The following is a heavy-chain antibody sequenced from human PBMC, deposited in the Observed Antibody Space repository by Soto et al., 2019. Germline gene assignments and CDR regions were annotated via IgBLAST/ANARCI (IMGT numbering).Heavy chain of an antibody. Sequence: PGGSLRLSCAASGFTFSGSAMHWVRQASGKGLEWVGRIRSKANSYATAYAASVKGRSTISRDDSKNTAYLQMNSLKTEDTAVYYCTSDRYYYDSSGSYYDAFDIWGQGTMVTVSS. CDR3: TSDRYYYDSSGSYYDAFDI. V-gene: IGHV3-73*01. CDR2: IRSKANSYAT. J-gene: IGHJ3*02. CDR1: GFTFSGSA. D-gene: IGHD3-22*01.